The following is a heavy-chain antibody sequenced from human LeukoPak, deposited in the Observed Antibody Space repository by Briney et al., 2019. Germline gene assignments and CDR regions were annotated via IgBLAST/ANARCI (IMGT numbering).Heavy chain of an antibody. CDR1: GGSFSGYY. D-gene: IGHD2-2*03. Sequence: KPSETLSLTCAVYGGSFSGYYWSWIRQPPGKGLEWIGEINHGGSTNYNPSLKSRVTISVDTSKNQFSLKLSSVTAADTAVYYCARVSLGYCSSTSCYEFGYRRNNWFDPWGQGTLVTVSS. J-gene: IGHJ5*02. CDR3: ARVSLGYCSSTSCYEFGYRRNNWFDP. V-gene: IGHV4-34*01. CDR2: INHGGST.